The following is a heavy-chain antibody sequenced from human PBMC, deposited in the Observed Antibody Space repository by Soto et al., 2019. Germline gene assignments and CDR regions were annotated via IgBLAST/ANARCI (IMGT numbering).Heavy chain of an antibody. J-gene: IGHJ3*02. CDR3: ATWHLQEHAYDI. CDR1: GFTVSGKKY. Sequence: SLRFSCAAFGFTVSGKKYVAWVRQAPGKGLEWVSALYDLDGTYYADSVKGRFTTSSDSSRTTVYLQMNSLRPDDTAVYSCATWHLQEHAYDIWGQGTMVTVSS. CDR2: LYDLDGT. V-gene: IGHV3-53*01. D-gene: IGHD1-1*01.